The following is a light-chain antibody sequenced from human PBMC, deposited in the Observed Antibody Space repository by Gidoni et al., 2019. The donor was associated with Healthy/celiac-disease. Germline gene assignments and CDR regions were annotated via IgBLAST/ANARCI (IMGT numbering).Light chain of an antibody. CDR3: HAWDSSTYV. CDR2: QDS. CDR1: KLGDKY. V-gene: IGLV3-1*01. J-gene: IGLJ1*01. Sequence: SYELTQPPSVSVSPGQTASITCSGDKLGDKYACWYQQKQGQSPVLVIYQDSKRPSGIPELFSGSNSGNTATLTISVTQAMDDAYYYCHAWDSSTYVFGTGTKVTV.